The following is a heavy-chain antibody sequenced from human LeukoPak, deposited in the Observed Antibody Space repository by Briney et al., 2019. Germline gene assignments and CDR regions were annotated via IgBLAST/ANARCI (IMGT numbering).Heavy chain of an antibody. CDR1: GFTFSSSW. Sequence: GGSLRISCAASGFTFSSSWMIWVRQAPGHGLEWGANIKQDGSEKYYVDSVKGRFTISRDNAKNSLYLQMNSLRAEDTAVYYCARAGSGYSPPFDYWGQGALVTVSS. D-gene: IGHD3-10*01. CDR2: IKQDGSEK. J-gene: IGHJ4*02. V-gene: IGHV3-7*01. CDR3: ARAGSGYSPPFDY.